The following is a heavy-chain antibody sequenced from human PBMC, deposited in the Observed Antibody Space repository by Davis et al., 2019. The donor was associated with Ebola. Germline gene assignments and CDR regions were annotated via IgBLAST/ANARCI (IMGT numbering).Heavy chain of an antibody. D-gene: IGHD3-3*01. CDR2: IKQDGSEK. CDR3: ARGATYYDFWSGYYISYYGMDV. Sequence: GESLKISCAASGFTFSSYWMRWVRQAPGKGLEWVANIKQDGSEKYYVDSVKGRFTISRDNAKNSLYLQMNSLRAEDTAVYYCARGATYYDFWSGYYISYYGMDVWGQGTTVTVSS. V-gene: IGHV3-7*01. CDR1: GFTFSSYW. J-gene: IGHJ6*02.